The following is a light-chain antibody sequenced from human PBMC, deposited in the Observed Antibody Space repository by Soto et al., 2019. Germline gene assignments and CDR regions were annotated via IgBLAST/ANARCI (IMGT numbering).Light chain of an antibody. CDR1: QSVSNN. CDR2: GAS. Sequence: EIVMTQSPATLSVSPGERATPSCRASQSVSNNLAWYQLKPGQAPRLLMYGASTGATGIPARFSGSGSGTEFTLTISSLQSEDFAVYYCQQYNNRPWTFGRGTKVEIK. J-gene: IGKJ1*01. CDR3: QQYNNRPWT. V-gene: IGKV3-15*01.